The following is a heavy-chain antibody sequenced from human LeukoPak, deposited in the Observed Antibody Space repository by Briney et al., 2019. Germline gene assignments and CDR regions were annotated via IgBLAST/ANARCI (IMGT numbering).Heavy chain of an antibody. CDR1: GYTFTTYD. D-gene: IGHD5-18*01. CDR3: AILGYSFSYGVYYYYGVDV. CDR2: MNPKSGNT. J-gene: IGHJ6*02. V-gene: IGHV1-8*01. Sequence: GASVKVSCKASGYTFTTYDINWVRQATGQGLEWMGWMNPKSGNTGYAQKFQGRLTMTKNTSISTAYMELNSLRSEDTALYYCAILGYSFSYGVYYYYGVDVWGQGTTVTVSS.